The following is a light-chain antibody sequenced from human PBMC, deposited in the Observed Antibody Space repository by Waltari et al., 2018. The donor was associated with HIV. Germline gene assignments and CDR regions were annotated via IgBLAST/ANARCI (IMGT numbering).Light chain of an antibody. CDR3: SSYASTTTSHVV. CDR2: EVR. J-gene: IGLJ2*01. Sequence: QSALTQPASVSGSPGQSINISCTGTNSDVGGYDYVSWYQQYPGEAPKLIIFEVRNRPSGGSHRFSGSRSGNPASLAICGLQAKDEADFYCSSYASTTTSHVVFGGGTKLTVL. CDR1: NSDVGGYDY. V-gene: IGLV2-14*01.